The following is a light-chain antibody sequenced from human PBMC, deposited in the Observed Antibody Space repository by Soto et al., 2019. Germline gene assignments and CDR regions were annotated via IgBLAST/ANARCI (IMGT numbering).Light chain of an antibody. CDR1: QSISNY. J-gene: IGKJ4*01. CDR2: AAS. Sequence: DIQMTQSPSSLSASVGDRVTITCRASQSISNYLNWYQQKPGKAPKLLIYAASSLQSGVPSRFSGSGSGRDFTLTISSLQPEDFATYYCHQSYNTPLTFGGGTKVETK. CDR3: HQSYNTPLT. V-gene: IGKV1-39*01.